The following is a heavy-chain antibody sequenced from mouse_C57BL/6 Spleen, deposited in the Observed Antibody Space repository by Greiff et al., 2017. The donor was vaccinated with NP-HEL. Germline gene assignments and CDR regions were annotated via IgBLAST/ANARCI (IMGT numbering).Heavy chain of an antibody. CDR3: ARRAYYGSRGYFDV. CDR2: IYPRDGST. V-gene: IGHV1-85*01. D-gene: IGHD1-1*01. J-gene: IGHJ1*03. CDR1: GYTFTSYD. Sequence: VKLLESGPELVKPGASVKLSCKASGYTFTSYDINWVKQRPGQGLEWIGWIYPRDGSTKYNEKFKGKATLTVDTSSSTAYMELHSLTSEDSAVYFCARRAYYGSRGYFDVWGTGTTVTVSS.